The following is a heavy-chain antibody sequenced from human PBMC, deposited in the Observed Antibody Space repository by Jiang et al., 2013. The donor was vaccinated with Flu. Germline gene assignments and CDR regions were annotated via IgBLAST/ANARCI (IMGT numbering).Heavy chain of an antibody. CDR3: ARAGLKDIVVVVAAGYYYYGMDV. Sequence: QSGAEVKKPGSSVKVSCKASGGTFSSYAISWVRQAPGQGLEWMGGIIPIFGTANYAQKFQGRVTITADESTSTAYMELSSLRSEDTAVYYCARAGLKDIVVVVAAGYYYYGMDVVGPRDHG. CDR2: IIPIFGTA. CDR1: GGTFSSYA. J-gene: IGHJ6*02. D-gene: IGHD2-15*01. V-gene: IGHV1-69*01.